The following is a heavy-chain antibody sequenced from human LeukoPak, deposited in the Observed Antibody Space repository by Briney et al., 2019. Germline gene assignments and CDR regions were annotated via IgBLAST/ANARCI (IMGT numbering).Heavy chain of an antibody. CDR1: GGSISSYY. Sequence: PSETLSLTCTVSGGSISSYYWSWIRHPPGKGLEWIAYIYYSGSTNYNPSLKSRVTISVDTSKNQFSLKLSSVTAADTAVYYCARSGYSSGWYFDYWGQGTPVTVS. J-gene: IGHJ4*02. CDR3: ARSGYSSGWYFDY. CDR2: IYYSGST. D-gene: IGHD6-19*01. V-gene: IGHV4-59*01.